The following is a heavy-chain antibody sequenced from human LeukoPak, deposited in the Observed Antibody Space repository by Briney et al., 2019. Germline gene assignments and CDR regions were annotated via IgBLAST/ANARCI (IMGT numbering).Heavy chain of an antibody. D-gene: IGHD2-2*01. CDR3: ARGPQVLPDATDWFDP. Sequence: GGSLRLSCEASGFMFSNYAMNWVRQAPGKGLQWVSSISGSSDYIYYVDSVKGRFAISRDNAKNSLYLQMNSLRAEDTAVYYCARGPQVLPDATDWFDPWGQGTLVTVSS. CDR2: ISGSSDYI. V-gene: IGHV3-21*01. J-gene: IGHJ5*02. CDR1: GFMFSNYA.